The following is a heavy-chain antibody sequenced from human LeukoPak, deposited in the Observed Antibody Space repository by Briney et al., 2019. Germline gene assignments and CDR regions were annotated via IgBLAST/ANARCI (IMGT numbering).Heavy chain of an antibody. CDR1: GGSIGSYY. J-gene: IGHJ5*02. CDR3: ARGTMMVGP. CDR2: INYSGTT. Sequence: SETLSLTCTVSGGSIGSYYWSWIRQPPGKGLEWIGYINYSGTTNYNPSLKSRVSMSVDTSKNQFSPKLSSVTAADTAVYYCARGTMMVGPWGQGTQVTVSS. D-gene: IGHD3-22*01. V-gene: IGHV4-59*01.